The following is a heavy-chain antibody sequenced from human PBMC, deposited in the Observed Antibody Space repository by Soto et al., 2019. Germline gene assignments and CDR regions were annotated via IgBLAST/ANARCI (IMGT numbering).Heavy chain of an antibody. V-gene: IGHV1-18*01. CDR1: GYTFTSYG. D-gene: IGHD3-22*01. Sequence: QVQLVQSGAEVKKPGASVKVSCKASGYTFTSYGISWVRQAPGQGLEWMGWISAYNGNTNYAQKLQGRVTMTTDTSTSTAYMELRSLRSDDTAVYYCARWNDSSGYSLYYYYGRDVWGQGTTVTVSS. CDR3: ARWNDSSGYSLYYYYGRDV. CDR2: ISAYNGNT. J-gene: IGHJ6*02.